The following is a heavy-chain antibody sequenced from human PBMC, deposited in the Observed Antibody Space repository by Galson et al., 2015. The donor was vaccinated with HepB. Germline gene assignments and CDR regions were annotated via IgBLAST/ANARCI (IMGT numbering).Heavy chain of an antibody. J-gene: IGHJ5*02. V-gene: IGHV1-18*04. CDR1: GYIFINYP. CDR2: ITTYSADA. CDR3: ARSGRPKNLIAVKFDP. Sequence: SVKVSCKASGYIFINYPINWVRQAPGQGLEWMGWITTYSADANYAQHFQGRVTMTTDTSTSTAYMELRNLRSDDTAVYYCARSGRPKNLIAVKFDPWGQGTLVTVSS. D-gene: IGHD2-21*01.